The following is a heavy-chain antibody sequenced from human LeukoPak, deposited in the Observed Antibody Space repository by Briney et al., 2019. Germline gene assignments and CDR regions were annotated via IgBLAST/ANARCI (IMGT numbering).Heavy chain of an antibody. D-gene: IGHD5-24*01. Sequence: PSETLSLTCTVSGGSISSSSYYWGWIRQPPGKGLEWIGSIYYSGSTYYNPSLKSRVTISVDTSKNQFSLKLSSVTAADTAVYYCARDSSGVMWLQFGAVPNSFDYWGQGTLVTVSS. CDR1: GGSISSSSYY. CDR3: ARDSSGVMWLQFGAVPNSFDY. J-gene: IGHJ4*02. V-gene: IGHV4-39*07. CDR2: IYYSGST.